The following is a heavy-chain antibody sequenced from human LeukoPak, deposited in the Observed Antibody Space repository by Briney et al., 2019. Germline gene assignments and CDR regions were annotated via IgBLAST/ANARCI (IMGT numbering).Heavy chain of an antibody. J-gene: IGHJ6*03. Sequence: QPGGSLRLSCVVSGFTFSTHAMTWVRQAPGKGLERVSDISGPGGTTYYAASVKGRFTIYRNNSKNTLFLQMNSLRAGDTAVYYLARDPGVIPVHYMDVWGKGTTVIVSS. CDR1: GFTFSTHA. V-gene: IGHV3-23*01. D-gene: IGHD4-23*01. CDR2: ISGPGGTT. CDR3: ARDPGVIPVHYMDV.